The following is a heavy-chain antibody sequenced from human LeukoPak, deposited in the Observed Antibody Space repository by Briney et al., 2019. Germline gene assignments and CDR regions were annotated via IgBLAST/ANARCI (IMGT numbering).Heavy chain of an antibody. CDR3: ATDEVSVFDY. CDR2: ISSSSSTI. V-gene: IGHV3-48*02. CDR1: GFTFSSYS. J-gene: IGHJ4*02. D-gene: IGHD3-10*01. Sequence: GGSLRLSCAASGFTFSSYSMNWVRRAPGKGLEWVSYISSSSSTIYYADSVKGRFTISRDNAKKSLYLQVNSLRDEDTAVYYCATDEVSVFDYWGQGTLVTVSS.